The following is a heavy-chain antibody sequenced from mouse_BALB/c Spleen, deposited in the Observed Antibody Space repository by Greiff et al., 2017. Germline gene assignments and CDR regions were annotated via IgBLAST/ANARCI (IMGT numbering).Heavy chain of an antibody. J-gene: IGHJ3*01. D-gene: IGHD1-1*01. CDR3: ARGESYYYGSSPAWFAY. V-gene: IGHV1-12*01. CDR2: IYPGNGDT. CDR1: GYTFTSYN. Sequence: LQQPGAELVKPGASVKMSCKASGYTFTSYNMHWVKQTPGQGLEWIGAIYPGNGDTSYNQKFKGKATLTADKSSSTAYMQLSSLTSEDSAVYYCARGESYYYGSSPAWFAYWGQGTLVTVSA.